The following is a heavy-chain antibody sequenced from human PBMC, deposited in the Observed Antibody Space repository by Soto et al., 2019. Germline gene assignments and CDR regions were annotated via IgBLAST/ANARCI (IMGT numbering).Heavy chain of an antibody. J-gene: IGHJ5*02. CDR3: ARGGVGATNWHWFDP. Sequence: SETLSLTCAVYGGSFSDYYWSWIRQPPGKGLEWIGEINHTGSTNCNPSLKSRVTISVDTSKNQFSLKLSSVTAAETAVYYCARGGVGATNWHWFDPSGQGTLVTVSS. CDR1: GGSFSDYY. V-gene: IGHV4-34*01. CDR2: INHTGST. D-gene: IGHD1-26*01.